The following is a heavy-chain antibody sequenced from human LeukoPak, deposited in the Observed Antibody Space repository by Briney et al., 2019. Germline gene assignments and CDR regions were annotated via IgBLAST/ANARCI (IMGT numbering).Heavy chain of an antibody. CDR3: ARSGYDRLSDAFDI. D-gene: IGHD5-12*01. CDR2: INHSGRT. V-gene: IGHV4-34*01. J-gene: IGHJ3*02. CDR1: GGSFSGNY. Sequence: SETLSLTCAVYGGSFSGNYWTWIRQPPGKGLEWIGEINHSGRTNYNPSLKSRVTISVDTSKNQFSLKLSSVTAADTAVYYCARSGYDRLSDAFDIWGQGTMVTVSS.